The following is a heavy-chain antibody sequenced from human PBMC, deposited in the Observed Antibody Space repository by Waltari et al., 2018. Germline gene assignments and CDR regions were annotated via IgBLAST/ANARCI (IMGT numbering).Heavy chain of an antibody. CDR3: ARMCRSTSCDAFDI. CDR2: FYYSGST. Sequence: QLQLQESGPGLVKPSETLSLTCTVSGASISSSSYHWGWIRQPPGKGLEWVGDFYYSGSTYYNPSLKSRVTMSGDTSKNQFSLKVTSVTAADTAVYYCARMCRSTSCDAFDIWGQGTMVTVSS. V-gene: IGHV4-39*07. J-gene: IGHJ3*02. CDR1: GASISSSSYH. D-gene: IGHD2-2*01.